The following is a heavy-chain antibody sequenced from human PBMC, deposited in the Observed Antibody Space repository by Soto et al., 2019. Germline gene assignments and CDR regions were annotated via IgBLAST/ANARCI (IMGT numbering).Heavy chain of an antibody. V-gene: IGHV4-38-2*02. CDR3: GGAPGPRGGSDFGGFFDY. D-gene: IGHD1-26*01. J-gene: IGHJ4*02. CDR2: ISQSSST. CDR1: GYSIISNYY. Sequence: SETLSLTCTVSGYSIISNYYWGWIRQPPGKGLEWIGSISQSSSTYSNPSLRSRVTLSLDRAKNQFSLKLKYVTAADTAAYYCGGAPGPRGGSDFGGFFDYWGQGTPVTVSS.